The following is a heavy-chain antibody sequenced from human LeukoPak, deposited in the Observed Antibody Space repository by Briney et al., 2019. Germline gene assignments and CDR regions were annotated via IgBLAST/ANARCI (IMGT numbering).Heavy chain of an antibody. CDR1: GFTFSRYS. J-gene: IGHJ4*02. D-gene: IGHD5-12*01. V-gene: IGHV3-21*01. CDR2: IKSTSDFI. CDR3: ARDRSSYEYYFHY. Sequence: GGSLRLSCAASGFTFSRYSMNWVRQAPGKWLEWVSSIKSTSDFIFYADSVKGRFTVSRDNAKNSLYLEMNSLRAEDTAVYYCARDRSSYEYYFHYWGRGTLVTVSS.